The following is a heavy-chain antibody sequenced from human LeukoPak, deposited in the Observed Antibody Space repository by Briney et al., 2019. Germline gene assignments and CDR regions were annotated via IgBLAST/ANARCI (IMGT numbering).Heavy chain of an antibody. CDR3: ARLTDYLVDSVIGY. CDR1: GGTFNRYA. D-gene: IGHD1-14*01. CDR2: IIPMIGIT. J-gene: IGHJ1*01. V-gene: IGHV1-69*04. Sequence: SVKVSCKASGGTFNRYALSWVRQAPGQGLEWMGMIIPMIGITNYAQSFQGRVTITADKTTSTAYMELSSLRAEDTAVYYCARLTDYLVDSVIGYWGQGTLITVSS.